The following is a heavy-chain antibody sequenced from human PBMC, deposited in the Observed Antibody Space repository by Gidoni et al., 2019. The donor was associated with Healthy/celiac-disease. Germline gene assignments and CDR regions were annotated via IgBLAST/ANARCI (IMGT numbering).Heavy chain of an antibody. CDR2: IYYSGST. V-gene: IGHV4-59*01. Sequence: QVQLQESGPGLVKPSETLSLTCPVSGGPISSYYWSWIRQPPGKGLEWIGYIYYSGSTTSNPSLKSRVTISVDTSKNQCSLKLSSVTAADTAVYYCARDHGDYDNWFDPWGQGTLVTVSS. J-gene: IGHJ5*02. D-gene: IGHD4-17*01. CDR3: ARDHGDYDNWFDP. CDR1: GGPISSYY.